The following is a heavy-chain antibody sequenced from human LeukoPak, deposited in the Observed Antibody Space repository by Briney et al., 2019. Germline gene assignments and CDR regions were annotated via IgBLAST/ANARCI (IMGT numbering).Heavy chain of an antibody. J-gene: IGHJ4*02. Sequence: ASVNVSCKASGYTFTSYYMYWVRHAPGQGFEWMGIINPSGGGTSYAQKFQGRVTVTRDTSTSTVYMDLSSLRSEDTAVYYCARGTRPTIPVAGFDYWGPGTLVTVSS. D-gene: IGHD6-19*01. CDR2: INPSGGGT. CDR3: ARGTRPTIPVAGFDY. V-gene: IGHV1-46*01. CDR1: GYTFTSYY.